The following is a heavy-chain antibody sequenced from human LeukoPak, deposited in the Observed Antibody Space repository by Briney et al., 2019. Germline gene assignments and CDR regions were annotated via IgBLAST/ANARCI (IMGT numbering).Heavy chain of an antibody. CDR3: AREASRLGGGIAARLTYFDY. Sequence: PSQTLSLTCTVSGGSISSGGYYWSWIRQHPGKGLEWIGYIYYSGSTYYNPSLKSRVTISVDTSKNQFSLKLSSVTAADTAAYYCAREASRLGGGIAARLTYFDYWGQGTLVTVSS. D-gene: IGHD6-6*01. V-gene: IGHV4-31*03. CDR1: GGSISSGGYY. J-gene: IGHJ4*02. CDR2: IYYSGST.